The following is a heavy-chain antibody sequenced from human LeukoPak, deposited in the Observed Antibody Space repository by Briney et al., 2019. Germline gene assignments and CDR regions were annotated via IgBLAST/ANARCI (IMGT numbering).Heavy chain of an antibody. CDR1: GGSISSSSYY. CDR2: IYYSGST. D-gene: IGHD2-2*01. V-gene: IGHV4-39*01. J-gene: IGHJ4*02. CDR3: ASSSWGVPAAPGY. Sequence: SETLSLTCTVSGGSISSSSYYWGWIRQPPGKVLEWIGSIYYSGSTYYNPSLKSRVTISVDTSKNQFSLKLSSVTAADTAVYYCASSSWGVPAAPGYWGQGTLVTVSS.